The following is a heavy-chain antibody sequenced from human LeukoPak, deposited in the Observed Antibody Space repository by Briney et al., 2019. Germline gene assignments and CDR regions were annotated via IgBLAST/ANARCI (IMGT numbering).Heavy chain of an antibody. V-gene: IGHV3-74*01. CDR1: GFTFSSYW. Sequence: GGSLRLSCAASGFTFSSYWMHWVRQAPGKGLVWVSRINSDGSSTSYADSVKGRFTVSRDNAKNTLYLQMNSLRAEDTAVYYCARDSARRDGYNFDYWGQGTLATVSS. J-gene: IGHJ4*02. D-gene: IGHD5-24*01. CDR2: INSDGSST. CDR3: ARDSARRDGYNFDY.